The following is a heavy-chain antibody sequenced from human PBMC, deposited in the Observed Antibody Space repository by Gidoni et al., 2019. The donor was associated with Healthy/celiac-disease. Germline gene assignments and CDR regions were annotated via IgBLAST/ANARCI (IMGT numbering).Heavy chain of an antibody. CDR3: ASNRIAAAGTLDY. J-gene: IGHJ4*02. CDR2: INPSGGST. Sequence: QVQLVQSGAEVKKPGASVKVSCKASGYTFTSYYMHWVRQAPGQGLEWMGIINPSGGSTSYAQKFQGRVTMTRDTSTSTVYMELSSMRSEDTAVYYCASNRIAAAGTLDYWGQGTLVTVSS. CDR1: GYTFTSYY. V-gene: IGHV1-46*01. D-gene: IGHD6-13*01.